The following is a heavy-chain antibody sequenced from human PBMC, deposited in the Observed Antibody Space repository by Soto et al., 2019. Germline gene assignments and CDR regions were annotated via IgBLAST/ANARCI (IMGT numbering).Heavy chain of an antibody. CDR1: GGSISSYY. J-gene: IGHJ4*02. CDR3: AYGSGSYYNAPLDY. D-gene: IGHD3-10*01. V-gene: IGHV4-59*01. CDR2: IYYSGST. Sequence: SETLSLTCTVSGGSISSYYWSWIRQPPGKGLEWIGYIYYSGSTNYNPSLKSRVTISVDTSKNQFSLKLSSVTAADTAVYYCAYGSGSYYNAPLDYWGQGTLVTVSS.